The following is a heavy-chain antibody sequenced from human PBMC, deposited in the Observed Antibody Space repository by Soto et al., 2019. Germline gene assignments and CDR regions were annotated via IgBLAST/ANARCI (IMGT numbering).Heavy chain of an antibody. V-gene: IGHV3-48*02. D-gene: IGHD2-15*01. CDR2: ISSSSSTI. CDR3: ARDVPYLTVVTAYEADY. J-gene: IGHJ4*02. CDR1: GFTFSSYS. Sequence: EVQLVESGGGLVQPGGSLRLSCAASGFTFSSYSMNWVRQAPGKGLEWVSYISSSSSTIYYADSVKGRFTISRDNAKNSLDLQMNSLRDEYTAVYYCARDVPYLTVVTAYEADYCGQGTLVTVCS.